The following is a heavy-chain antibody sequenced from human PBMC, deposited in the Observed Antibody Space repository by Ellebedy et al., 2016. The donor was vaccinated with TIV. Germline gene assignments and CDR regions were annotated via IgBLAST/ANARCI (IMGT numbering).Heavy chain of an antibody. Sequence: MPSETLSLTCTVSGCSISITSYYWGWNRQPPGKGLEWIGSIYYDGSTYYNPSLKSRVTISKDTSKNQFSLKLTSVTAADTAVYYCARRSSYWSALDFWGQGTLATVSS. J-gene: IGHJ4*02. CDR3: ARRSSYWSALDF. V-gene: IGHV4-39*01. CDR1: GCSISITSYY. D-gene: IGHD6-19*01. CDR2: IYYDGST.